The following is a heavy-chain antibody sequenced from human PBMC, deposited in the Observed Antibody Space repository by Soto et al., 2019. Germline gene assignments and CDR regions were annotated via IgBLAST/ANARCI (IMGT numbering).Heavy chain of an antibody. CDR2: IMPIFRTP. V-gene: IGHV1-69*12. Sequence: QVQLEQSGAVVKKPGSSVKVSCKASGGTFRNSAISWVRQAPGQGLEGMGGIMPIFRTPDYAQKFQGRVTITADESTSTAYRELSALKSDDTAVYFCARDNDRPQLGGNYYYILDVWGHGTTVTVSS. J-gene: IGHJ6*02. CDR1: GGTFRNSA. D-gene: IGHD1-1*01. CDR3: ARDNDRPQLGGNYYYILDV.